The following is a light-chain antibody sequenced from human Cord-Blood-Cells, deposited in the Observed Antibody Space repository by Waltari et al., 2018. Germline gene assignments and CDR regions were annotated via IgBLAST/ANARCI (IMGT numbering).Light chain of an antibody. Sequence: DIQMTQSPSSLSASVGDRVTITCRASQGISNYLAWYQQKPGKVPKLLIYAASTLQSGVPSRVSGSGSGTEFTLTISSLQPEDGATYYCQKYNSTPWTFGQGTKVEIK. CDR1: QGISNY. J-gene: IGKJ1*01. CDR3: QKYNSTPWT. CDR2: AAS. V-gene: IGKV1-27*01.